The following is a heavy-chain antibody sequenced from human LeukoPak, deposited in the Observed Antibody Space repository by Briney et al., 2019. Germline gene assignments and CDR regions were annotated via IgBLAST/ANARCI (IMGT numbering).Heavy chain of an antibody. Sequence: PSQTLSLTCTVSGGSVNSGSYYWNWIRQSAGKGLEWIGHIYTSGSTNCNPSLKSRVTTSLDTSKNQFSLELNSVTAADTAVYYCARVSTPHAFDIWGQGTMVTVSS. J-gene: IGHJ3*02. CDR2: IYTSGST. D-gene: IGHD2-2*01. CDR1: GGSVNSGSYY. CDR3: ARVSTPHAFDI. V-gene: IGHV4-61*09.